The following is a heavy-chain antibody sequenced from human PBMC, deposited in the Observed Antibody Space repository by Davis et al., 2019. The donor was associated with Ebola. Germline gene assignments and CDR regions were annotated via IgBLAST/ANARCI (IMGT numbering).Heavy chain of an antibody. J-gene: IGHJ3*02. Sequence: SETLSLTCTVSGGSISSYYWSWIRQPPGKGLEWIGEINHSGSTNYNPSLKSRVTISVDTSKNQFSLKLSSVTAADTAVYYCASSYYGPDAFDIWGQGTTVTVSS. D-gene: IGHD2/OR15-2a*01. V-gene: IGHV4-34*01. CDR1: GGSISSYY. CDR2: INHSGST. CDR3: ASSYYGPDAFDI.